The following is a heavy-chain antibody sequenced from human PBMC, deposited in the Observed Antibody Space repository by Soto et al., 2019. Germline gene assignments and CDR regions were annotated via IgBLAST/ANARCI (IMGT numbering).Heavy chain of an antibody. CDR1: GGTFTNYD. Sequence: QVQLVQSGTEVQKPGSSVKLSCKTSGGTFTNYDISWVLQAPGQGLEWMGGIIPLFGSPHYSPKFEGRVTITADEVSTTAHLELSSLRFDDTAVYFCAWTLAFCGGNCYLPNFDTWGQGTLVIVSS. D-gene: IGHD2-21*01. CDR3: AWTLAFCGGNCYLPNFDT. J-gene: IGHJ4*02. CDR2: IIPLFGSP. V-gene: IGHV1-69*01.